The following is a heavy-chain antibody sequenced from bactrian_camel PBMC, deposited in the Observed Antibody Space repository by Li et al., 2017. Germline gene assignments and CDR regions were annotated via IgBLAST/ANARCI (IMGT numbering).Heavy chain of an antibody. J-gene: IGHJ4*01. CDR2: IDTGDGST. CDR3: VRVQYGFAYDY. D-gene: IGHD3*01. V-gene: IGHV3S1*01. Sequence: HVQLVESGGGSALAGGSVRLSCAASGYTFNTYSWFRQAPGQEREGVAAIDTGDGSTYYLNSVEGRFTISRDNAKNTLYLQCNCLKTEDTAMYYCVRVQYGFAYDYWGQGTQVTVS. CDR1: GYTFNTYS.